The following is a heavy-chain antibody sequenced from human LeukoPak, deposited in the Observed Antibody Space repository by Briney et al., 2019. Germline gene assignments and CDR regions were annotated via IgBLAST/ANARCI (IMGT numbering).Heavy chain of an antibody. CDR2: IYYSGST. D-gene: IGHD2-8*01. CDR1: GGSISSTDYY. Sequence: SETLSLTCTVSGGSISSTDYYWSWIRQPPGKGLEWIGYIYYSGSTHYNPSLKSRVTISVDTSKDQFSLNLDSVTATDTAVYYCARDLRGYCTNDVCNWYFDLWGRGTLVTVSS. J-gene: IGHJ2*01. V-gene: IGHV4-30-4*01. CDR3: ARDLRGYCTNDVCNWYFDL.